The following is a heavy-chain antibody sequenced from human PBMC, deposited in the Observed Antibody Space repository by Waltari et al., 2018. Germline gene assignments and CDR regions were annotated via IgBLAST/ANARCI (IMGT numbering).Heavy chain of an antibody. V-gene: IGHV3-66*02. CDR3: ASPHPWFGEFLPYYYYGMDV. D-gene: IGHD3-10*01. CDR2: IYSGGST. Sequence: EVQLVESGGGLVQPGGSLRLSCAASGFTVSSNYMSWVRQAPGKGLEWVSVIYSGGSTYYADSVKGRFTISRDNSKNTLYLQMNSLRAEDTAVYYCASPHPWFGEFLPYYYYGMDVWGQGTTVTVSS. CDR1: GFTVSSNY. J-gene: IGHJ6*02.